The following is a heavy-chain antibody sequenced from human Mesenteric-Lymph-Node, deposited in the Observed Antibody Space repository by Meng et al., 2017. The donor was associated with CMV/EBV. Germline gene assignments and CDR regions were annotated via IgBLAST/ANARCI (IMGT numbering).Heavy chain of an antibody. CDR2: IDSDGTST. Sequence: GESLKISCAGSEFSFSDNCMHWVRQAPGKGLVWLSRIDSDGTSTGYADSVKGRFTISRDNAKNTLCLQMNSLRAGDTAVYYCAKGSRPAGTSDYWGRGTLVTVSS. D-gene: IGHD6-19*01. V-gene: IGHV3-74*01. J-gene: IGHJ4*02. CDR3: AKGSRPAGTSDY. CDR1: EFSFSDNC.